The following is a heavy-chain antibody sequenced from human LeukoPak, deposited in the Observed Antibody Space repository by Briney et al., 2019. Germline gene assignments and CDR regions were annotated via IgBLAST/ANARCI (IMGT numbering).Heavy chain of an antibody. D-gene: IGHD6-19*01. V-gene: IGHV1-2*02. Sequence: ASVKVSCKASGYTFTGYYMHWVRQAPGQGLEWMGWINPNSGGTNYAQKFQGRVTMTRDTSISTAYMELSGLRSDATAVYYCARECLVGWFDPWGQGTLVTVSS. CDR3: ARECLVGWFDP. CDR1: GYTFTGYY. CDR2: INPNSGGT. J-gene: IGHJ5*02.